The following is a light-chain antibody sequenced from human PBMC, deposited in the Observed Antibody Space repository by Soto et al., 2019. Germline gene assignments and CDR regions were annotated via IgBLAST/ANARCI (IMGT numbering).Light chain of an antibody. Sequence: QSALTQPASVSGSPGQSITISCTGTSSDVGGYNYVSWYQQHPGKAPKLMIYEVSNRPSGVSDRFSGSKSGNTASLTISGLQAGDGADYHCRAYTSSSTLGVFGTGTKLTVL. CDR3: RAYTSSSTLGV. J-gene: IGLJ1*01. V-gene: IGLV2-14*01. CDR2: EVS. CDR1: SSDVGGYNY.